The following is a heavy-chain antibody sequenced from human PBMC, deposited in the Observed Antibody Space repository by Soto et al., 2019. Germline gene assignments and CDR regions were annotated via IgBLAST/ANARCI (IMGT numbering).Heavy chain of an antibody. V-gene: IGHV1-8*01. D-gene: IGHD6-13*01. CDR3: ARGGGGRWYSGDY. CDR2: MNPNSGDT. J-gene: IGHJ4*02. CDR1: GYTFNNYH. Sequence: QVQLVQSGAEVKKPGASVKVSCKASGYTFNNYHIHWVRQATGQGLEWMGWMNPNSGDTGYAQKFQGRVTMTRDPSLTAAYMDLSGLRSGDTAGYYCARGGGGRWYSGDYWGQGTLVTVSS.